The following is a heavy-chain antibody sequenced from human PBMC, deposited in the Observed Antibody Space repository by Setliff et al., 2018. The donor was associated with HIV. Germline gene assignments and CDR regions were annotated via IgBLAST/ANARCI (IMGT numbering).Heavy chain of an antibody. Sequence: AASVKVSCKASGYRFTSYVINWVRQAPGQGLEWMGCINGRNADTNYSQRFHDRVTMHTDTSTSTAFMELRSLRSDDTAVYYCARGGLIGSGGYYNGPLDFWGQGTLVTVSS. D-gene: IGHD3-10*01. CDR1: GYRFTSYV. CDR2: INGRNADT. CDR3: ARGGLIGSGGYYNGPLDF. J-gene: IGHJ4*02. V-gene: IGHV1-18*01.